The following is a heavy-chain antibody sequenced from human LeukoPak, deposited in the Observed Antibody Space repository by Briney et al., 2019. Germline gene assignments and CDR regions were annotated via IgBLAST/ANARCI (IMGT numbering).Heavy chain of an antibody. CDR3: TTDGWGRGLVITSQNTGALINY. Sequence: GGSLRLSCAASGFTFSNAWMSWVRQAPGKGLEWVGRIKSKTDGGTTDYAAPVKGRFTISRDDSKNTLYLQMNSLKTEDTAVYYCTTDGWGRGLVITSQNTGALINYWGQGTLVTVSS. CDR2: IKSKTDGGTT. D-gene: IGHD2-21*02. CDR1: GFTFSNAW. J-gene: IGHJ4*02. V-gene: IGHV3-15*01.